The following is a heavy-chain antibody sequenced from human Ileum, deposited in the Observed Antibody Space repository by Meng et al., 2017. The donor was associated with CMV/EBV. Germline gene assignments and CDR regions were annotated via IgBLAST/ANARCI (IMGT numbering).Heavy chain of an antibody. CDR1: GFTFSSYA. V-gene: IGHV3-23*01. CDR3: AKDQGIAVAGPPGKFDH. CDR2: ISCSGGST. J-gene: IGHJ4*02. D-gene: IGHD6-19*01. Sequence: GGSLRLSCTASGFTFSSYAMSWVRQAPGKGLEGVSGISCSGGSTFYAHSVEGRFSISRDNSKKTLYLQMNSLSAEDTAVYYCAKDQGIAVAGPPGKFDHWGQGMLVTVSS.